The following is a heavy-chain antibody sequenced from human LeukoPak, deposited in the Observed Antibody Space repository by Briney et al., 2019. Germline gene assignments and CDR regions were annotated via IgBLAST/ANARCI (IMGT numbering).Heavy chain of an antibody. CDR1: GLIVTRDY. CDR3: AKGGYDYVEVAYFDY. D-gene: IGHD5-12*01. CDR2: IIGSSGST. Sequence: GGSLRLPCVVSGLIVTRDYMSWVRQAPGKGLEWVSTIIGSSGSTFYADSVKGRFTISKDTPKNTLYLHMRSLRADDTAVYYCAKGGYDYVEVAYFDYWGQGTLVTVSS. V-gene: IGHV3-23*01. J-gene: IGHJ4*02.